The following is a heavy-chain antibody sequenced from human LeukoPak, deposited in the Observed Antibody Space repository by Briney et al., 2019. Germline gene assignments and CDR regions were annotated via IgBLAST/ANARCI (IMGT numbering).Heavy chain of an antibody. CDR2: MNPRTDDT. V-gene: IGHV1-8*01. CDR1: GYTFTGYD. D-gene: IGHD1-26*01. CDR3: TRGSLSGSARDY. Sequence: ASVRVSCKASGYTFTGYDINWVRQATGQGLEWMGWMNPRTDDTGYAQKFQGRVNMTRNTSIDTAYMELSGLRSDDTAVYYCTRGSLSGSARDYWGQGTLLTVSS. J-gene: IGHJ4*02.